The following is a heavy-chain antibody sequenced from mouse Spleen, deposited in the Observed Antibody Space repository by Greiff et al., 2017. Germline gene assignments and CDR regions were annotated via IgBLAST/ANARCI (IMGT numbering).Heavy chain of an antibody. J-gene: IGHJ4*01. V-gene: IGHV5-9-3*01. D-gene: IGHD1-1*02. CDR2: ISSGGGNT. Sequence: EVQGVESGGGLVKLGGSLKLSCAASGFTFSSYAMSWVRQTPEKRLEWVATISSGGGNTYYPDSVKGRFTISRDNAKNTLYLQMSSLKSEDTAMYYCARTTMRYAMDYWGQGTSVTVSS. CDR3: ARTTMRYAMDY. CDR1: GFTFSSYA.